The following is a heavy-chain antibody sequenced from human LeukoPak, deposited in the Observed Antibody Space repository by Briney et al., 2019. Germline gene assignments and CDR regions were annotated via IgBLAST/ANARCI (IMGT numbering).Heavy chain of an antibody. CDR1: SGSINSYY. J-gene: IGHJ4*02. D-gene: IGHD3-16*01. CDR2: IYTTGKT. V-gene: IGHV4-4*07. CDR3: ARHGYTASHYFLDF. Sequence: PSETLSLTCTVSSGSINSYYWGWVRQPAGRGLEWIGRIYTTGKTDYNPSLKSRLTMSVDTSKRQFSLNLTSVTAAVMAIYFCARHGYTASHYFLDFWSQGTLVTVSS.